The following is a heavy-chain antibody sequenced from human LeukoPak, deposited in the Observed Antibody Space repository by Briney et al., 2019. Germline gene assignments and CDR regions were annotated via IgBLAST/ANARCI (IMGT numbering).Heavy chain of an antibody. Sequence: MTSETLSLTCTVSGGSISSNSWNWIRQPPGRGLEWIGFMYYRGSTNFNPSLRSRVTMSVDTSKNQISLKLSSVTAADTAVYYCARGDSSESEWFDLWGQGTLVTVSS. D-gene: IGHD3-22*01. V-gene: IGHV4-59*12. J-gene: IGHJ5*02. CDR2: MYYRGST. CDR3: ARGDSSESEWFDL. CDR1: GGSISSNS.